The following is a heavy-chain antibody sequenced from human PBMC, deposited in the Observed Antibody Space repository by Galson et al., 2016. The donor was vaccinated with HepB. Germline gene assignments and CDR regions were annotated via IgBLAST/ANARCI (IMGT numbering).Heavy chain of an antibody. CDR2: IHYSGNT. CDR1: GGSISSGGYY. Sequence: SETLSLTCTVSGGSISSGGYYWSWIRQHPGKGLEWIGYIHYSGNTNYNPSLKSRVTISVDTSKNQLSLRVRTLTAADTAVYYCARRGSGWAFLGVDYFDLWGQGTLVTVSS. J-gene: IGHJ4*02. D-gene: IGHD6-19*01. CDR3: ARRGSGWAFLGVDYFDL. V-gene: IGHV4-61*08.